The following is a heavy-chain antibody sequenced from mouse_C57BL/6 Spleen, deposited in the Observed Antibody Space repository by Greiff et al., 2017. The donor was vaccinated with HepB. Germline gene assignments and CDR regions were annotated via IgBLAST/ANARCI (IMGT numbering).Heavy chain of an antibody. Sequence: QLQQPGAELVKPGASVKLSCKASGYTFTSYWMHWVKQRPGRGLEWIGRIDPNSGGTKYNEKFKSKATLTVDKPSSTAYMQLSSLTSEDSAVYYCASPYYDYDGASYYYAMDYWGQGTSVTVSS. CDR1: GYTFTSYW. V-gene: IGHV1-72*01. CDR3: ASPYYDYDGASYYYAMDY. J-gene: IGHJ4*01. CDR2: IDPNSGGT. D-gene: IGHD2-4*01.